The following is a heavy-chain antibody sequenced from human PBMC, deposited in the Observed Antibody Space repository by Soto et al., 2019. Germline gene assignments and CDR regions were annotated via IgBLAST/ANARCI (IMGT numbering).Heavy chain of an antibody. CDR2: IYPGDSDT. CDR3: ARYYNIYHWFDP. J-gene: IGHJ5*02. CDR1: GYSFTSYW. V-gene: IGHV5-51*01. D-gene: IGHD3-10*01. Sequence: GESLKISCKGSGYSFTSYWIAWVRLMPGKGLELMGIIYPGDSDTRYSPSFQGQVTISADKSFSTAYLQWSSLKASDTAMYYCARYYNIYHWFDPWGQGTLVTVSS.